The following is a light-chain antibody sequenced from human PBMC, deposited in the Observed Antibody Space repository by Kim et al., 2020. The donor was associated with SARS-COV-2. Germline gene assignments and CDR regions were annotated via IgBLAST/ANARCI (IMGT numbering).Light chain of an antibody. CDR3: QQYDNLPPLT. J-gene: IGKJ4*01. V-gene: IGKV1-33*01. Sequence: DIQMTQSPSSLSASVGDRVTITCQVSQDISNYLNWYQQKPGKAPKLLIYDASNLETGVPSRFSGSGSGTDFTFTISSLQPEDIATYYCQQYDNLPPLTFGGGTKLEIK. CDR2: DAS. CDR1: QDISNY.